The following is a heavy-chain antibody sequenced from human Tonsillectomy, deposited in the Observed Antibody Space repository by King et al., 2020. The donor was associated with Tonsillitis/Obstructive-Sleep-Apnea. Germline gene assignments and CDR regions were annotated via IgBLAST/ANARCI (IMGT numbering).Heavy chain of an antibody. CDR1: GYSVTTYW. CDR2: IDPSDSYT. CDR3: ARVENYCYEGGVDV. D-gene: IGHD5-24*01. J-gene: IGHJ6*02. Sequence: VQLVESGAEVKKPGESLSISCKGSGYSVTTYWINWVRQMPGKGLEWMGRIDPSDSYTNYSPSFQGHVTISTDKSISTAYLQWSSLKASDTAIYYCARVENYCYEGGVDVWGQETTVTVSS. V-gene: IGHV5-10-1*03.